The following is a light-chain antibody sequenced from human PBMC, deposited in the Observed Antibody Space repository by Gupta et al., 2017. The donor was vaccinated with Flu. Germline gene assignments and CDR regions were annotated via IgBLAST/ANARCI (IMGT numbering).Light chain of an antibody. Sequence: QPALTLPPPAFGSPSQSVTISCSGTSSDVGSYNLVSWYQQHPGKAPKLMIYEASKRPSGVSNRFSGSKSGNTASLTISGLQAEDEADYYCCSHAGSWVFGGGTKLTVL. CDR3: CSHAGSWV. J-gene: IGLJ3*02. CDR2: EAS. CDR1: SSDVGSYNL. V-gene: IGLV2-23*01.